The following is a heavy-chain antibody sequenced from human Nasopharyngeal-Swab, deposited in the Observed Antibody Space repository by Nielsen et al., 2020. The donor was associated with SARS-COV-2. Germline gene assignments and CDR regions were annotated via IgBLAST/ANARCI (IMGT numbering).Heavy chain of an antibody. V-gene: IGHV4-59*08. CDR3: ARGFDY. CDR1: GASISSYY. CDR2: IHYSGST. J-gene: IGHJ4*02. Sequence: SETLSLTCTVSGASISSYYWSWIRQPPGKGLEWVAYIHYSGSTNYNPSLKSRVTMSVDTSKRQFSLMLTSVTAADTAVYYCARGFDYWGQGTLVTVSS.